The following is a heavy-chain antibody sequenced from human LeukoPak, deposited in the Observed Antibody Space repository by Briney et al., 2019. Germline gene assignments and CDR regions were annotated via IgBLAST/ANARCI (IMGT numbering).Heavy chain of an antibody. Sequence: ASVKVSCKASGGTFSSYAISWVRQAPGQGLEWMGGIIPIFGTANYAQKFQGRVTITTDESTSTAYMELSSLRSEDTAVYYCAREAYSSSYFDYWGQGTLVTVSS. CDR1: GGTFSSYA. D-gene: IGHD6-6*01. CDR3: AREAYSSSYFDY. CDR2: IIPIFGTA. V-gene: IGHV1-69*05. J-gene: IGHJ4*02.